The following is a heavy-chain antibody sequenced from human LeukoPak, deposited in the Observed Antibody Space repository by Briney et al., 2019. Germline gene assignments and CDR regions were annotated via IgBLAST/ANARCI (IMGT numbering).Heavy chain of an antibody. CDR2: IIPIFGTA. D-gene: IGHD2-2*01. V-gene: IGHV1-69*13. CDR3: ARESTVVVPAAWYYFDY. CDR1: GYTFTGHY. J-gene: IGHJ4*02. Sequence: GASVKVSCKASGYTFTGHYIHWVRQAPGQGLEWMGGIIPIFGTANYAQKFQGRVTITADESTSTAYMELSSLRSEDTAVYYCARESTVVVPAAWYYFDYWGQGTLVTVSS.